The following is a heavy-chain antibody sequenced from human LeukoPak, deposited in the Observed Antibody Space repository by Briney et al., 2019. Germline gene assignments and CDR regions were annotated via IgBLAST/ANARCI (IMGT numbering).Heavy chain of an antibody. CDR1: GFTFSSYE. D-gene: IGHD3-3*01. CDR2: ISTRGSSI. J-gene: IGHJ4*02. V-gene: IGHV3-48*03. Sequence: GGSLRLSCAVSGFTFSSYEMNWVRQAPGKGLEWVSYISTRGSSIYYADSVKGRFTISRDNAKNSLYLQMNSLRAEDTAVYYRAREILGFWSRFDYWGQGTLVTVSS. CDR3: AREILGFWSRFDY.